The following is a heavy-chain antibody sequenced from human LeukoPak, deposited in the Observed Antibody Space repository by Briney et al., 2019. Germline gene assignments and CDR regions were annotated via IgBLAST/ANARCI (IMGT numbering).Heavy chain of an antibody. D-gene: IGHD5-18*01. J-gene: IGHJ3*02. CDR2: ISYSGST. CDR3: ARSDTTMVTGNAFDI. CDR1: GGSISSYY. V-gene: IGHV4-59*01. Sequence: SETLSLTCTVSGGSISSYYWSWIRQPPGKGLEWIGYISYSGSTNYNPSPKSRVTISLDTSKNQFSLKLSSVTAADTAVYYCARSDTTMVTGNAFDIWGQGTMVTVSS.